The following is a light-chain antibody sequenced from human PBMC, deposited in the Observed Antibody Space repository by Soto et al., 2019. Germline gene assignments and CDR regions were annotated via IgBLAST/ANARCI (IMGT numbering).Light chain of an antibody. V-gene: IGKV3-20*01. Sequence: EIVLTQSPGTLSLSPGERATLSCRASQSINSISLTWYQQKPGQPPRLLIYGASSRATGIPDRFSGSGSGTDFTLTISRLDPEDFAVYYCQHYGNSVWTFGQGTKVEIK. J-gene: IGKJ1*01. CDR1: QSINSIS. CDR2: GAS. CDR3: QHYGNSVWT.